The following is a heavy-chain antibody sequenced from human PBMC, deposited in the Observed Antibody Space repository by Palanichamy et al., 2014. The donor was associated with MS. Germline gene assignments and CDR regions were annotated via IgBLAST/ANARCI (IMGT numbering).Heavy chain of an antibody. CDR3: VKDPRSYWNGYEYYFDY. V-gene: IGHV3-9*01. D-gene: IGHD3-3*01. Sequence: EVQLVEVWGGLVQPGRSLRLSCAASGFNFDDYAMHWVRQAPGKGLEWVSGISWKSGSEGYADSVKGRFTISRDNAKNSLYLQMNSLRSEDTALYYCVKDPRSYWNGYEYYFDYWGQGTLVTVSS. CDR2: ISWKSGSE. CDR1: GFNFDDYA. J-gene: IGHJ4*02.